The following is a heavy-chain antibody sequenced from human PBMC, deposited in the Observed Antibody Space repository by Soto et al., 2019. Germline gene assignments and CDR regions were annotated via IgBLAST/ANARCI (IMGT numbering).Heavy chain of an antibody. D-gene: IGHD3-22*01. CDR3: ARDGQRRSDYDSNPGPPFDY. Sequence: QVQLVESGGGVVQPGRSLRLSCAASGFTFSSYGMHWVRQAPGKGLEWVAVIWYDGSNKYYADSVKGRFTISRDNSKNTLYLQMNSLRAEDTAVYYCARDGQRRSDYDSNPGPPFDYWGQGTLVTVSS. CDR2: IWYDGSNK. CDR1: GFTFSSYG. V-gene: IGHV3-33*01. J-gene: IGHJ4*02.